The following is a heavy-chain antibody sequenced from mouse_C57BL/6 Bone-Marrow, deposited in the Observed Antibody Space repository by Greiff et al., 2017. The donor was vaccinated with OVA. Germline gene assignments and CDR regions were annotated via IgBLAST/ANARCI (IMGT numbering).Heavy chain of an antibody. CDR2: FYPGSGSI. J-gene: IGHJ3*01. Sequence: VHLVESGAELVKPGASVKLSCKASGYTFTEYTIHWVKQRSGQGLEWIGWFYPGSGSIKYNEKFKDKATLTADKSSSTVYMELSRLTSEDSAVYFCARHAPYYYGSSYSWFAYWGQGTLVTVSA. D-gene: IGHD1-1*01. CDR1: GYTFTEYT. CDR3: ARHAPYYYGSSYSWFAY. V-gene: IGHV1-62-2*01.